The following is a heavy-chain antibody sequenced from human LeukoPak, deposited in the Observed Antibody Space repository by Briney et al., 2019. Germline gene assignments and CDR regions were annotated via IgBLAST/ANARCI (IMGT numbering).Heavy chain of an antibody. CDR2: IYYSGNT. Sequence: KPSETLSLTCTVSGGSISTYYWTWIRQPPGKGLEWIGYIYYSGNTNYNPSLSSRVTISLDTSKSQFSLMLRSLTAADTAMYYCARRYTASPGERFDYWGQGIIVAVSS. D-gene: IGHD2-2*02. CDR1: GGSISTYY. J-gene: IGHJ4*02. CDR3: ARRYTASPGERFDY. V-gene: IGHV4-59*08.